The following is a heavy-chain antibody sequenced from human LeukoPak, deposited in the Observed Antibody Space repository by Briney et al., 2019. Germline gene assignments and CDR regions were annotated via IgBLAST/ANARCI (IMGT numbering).Heavy chain of an antibody. Sequence: GGSLRLSCAASGFTFSTHSMIWVRQAPGKGLEWTSYITGSSSPIYYADSVKGRFTISRDNAKKSVYMQMNNLRVEDTAVYYCVRDGGLEYWGQGTLVSVSS. CDR2: ITGSSSPI. CDR3: VRDGGLEY. D-gene: IGHD3-16*01. J-gene: IGHJ4*02. CDR1: GFTFSTHS. V-gene: IGHV3-48*01.